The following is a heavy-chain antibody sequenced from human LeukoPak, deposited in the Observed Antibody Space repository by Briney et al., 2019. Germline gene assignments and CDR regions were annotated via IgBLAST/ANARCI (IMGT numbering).Heavy chain of an antibody. CDR2: INPSGGST. J-gene: IGHJ6*02. V-gene: IGHV1-46*01. D-gene: IGHD3-10*01. CDR3: ARESLYGSGSYSSYYYGMDV. Sequence: ASVKVSCKASGYTFTSYYMHWVRQAPGQGLEWMGIINPSGGSTSYAQKFQGRVTMTRGTSTSTVYMELSSLRSEDTAVYYCARESLYGSGSYSSYYYGMDVWGQGTTVTVSS. CDR1: GYTFTSYY.